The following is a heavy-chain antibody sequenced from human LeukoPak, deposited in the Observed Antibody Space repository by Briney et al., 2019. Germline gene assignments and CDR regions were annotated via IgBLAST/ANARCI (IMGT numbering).Heavy chain of an antibody. CDR3: ARSRYYYDSSGYYYGAFDI. CDR1: GGSISSSSYY. CDR2: IYYSGST. J-gene: IGHJ3*02. V-gene: IGHV4-39*07. D-gene: IGHD3-22*01. Sequence: SETLSLTCTVSGGSISSSSYYWGWIRQPPGKGQEWIGSIYYSGSTYYNPSLKSRVTISVDTSKNQFSLKLSSVTAADTAVYYCARSRYYYDSSGYYYGAFDIWGQGAMVTVSS.